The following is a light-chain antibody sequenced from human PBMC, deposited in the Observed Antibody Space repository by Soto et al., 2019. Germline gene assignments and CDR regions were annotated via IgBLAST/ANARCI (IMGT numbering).Light chain of an antibody. Sequence: QSVLTQPASVSGSPGQSITISCTGSSSDVGAYHFVSWYQHHPGKAPKLILYEVTARPSGVSSRFSGSKSGNTASLTISGLQADDEANYYCSSYTSSNTLFGTGTKVTVL. J-gene: IGLJ1*01. CDR1: SSDVGAYHF. CDR3: SSYTSSNTL. V-gene: IGLV2-14*01. CDR2: EVT.